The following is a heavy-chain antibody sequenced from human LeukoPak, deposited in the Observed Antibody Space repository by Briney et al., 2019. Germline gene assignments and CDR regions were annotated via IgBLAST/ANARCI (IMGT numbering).Heavy chain of an antibody. D-gene: IGHD5-18*01. J-gene: IGHJ4*02. CDR2: IYPGDFDT. V-gene: IGHV5-51*01. CDR3: ARSGYSYGYGFDY. CDR1: GYSFTSYW. Sequence: GESLKISCKGSGYSFTSYWIGWVRQMPGKGLEWMGIIYPGDFDTRYSPSFQGQVTISADKSISTAYLQWSSLKASDTAMYYCARSGYSYGYGFDYWGQGTLVTVSS.